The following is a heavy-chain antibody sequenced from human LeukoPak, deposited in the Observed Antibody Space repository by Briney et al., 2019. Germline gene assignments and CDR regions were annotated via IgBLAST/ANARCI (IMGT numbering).Heavy chain of an antibody. CDR2: INSDGSST. V-gene: IGHV3-74*01. J-gene: IGHJ3*02. CDR3: VRDCSGTSCISTAFDI. CDR1: GFTFSSYW. D-gene: IGHD2-2*01. Sequence: GGSLRLSCAASGFTFSSYWMHWVPQAPGKGLGWVSRINSDGSSTNYADSVKGRFTISRDNAKDTLNLQMNSLRDEDTAVYYCVRDCSGTSCISTAFDIWGQGTMVTVSS.